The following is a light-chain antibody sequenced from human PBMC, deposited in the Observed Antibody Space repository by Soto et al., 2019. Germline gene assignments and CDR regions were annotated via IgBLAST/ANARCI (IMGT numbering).Light chain of an antibody. V-gene: IGLV2-14*01. CDR1: SSDVGSYNY. CDR2: DVS. CDR3: SSYTSSSTLYV. Sequence: QSALTQPASVSGSPGQSITISCTGTSSDVGSYNYVSWYQQHPGKAPKLMIYDVSNRPSGVSNRFSGSKSGNTASLTISGLQAEEEADYYCSSYTSSSTLYVFGTGTKVTVL. J-gene: IGLJ1*01.